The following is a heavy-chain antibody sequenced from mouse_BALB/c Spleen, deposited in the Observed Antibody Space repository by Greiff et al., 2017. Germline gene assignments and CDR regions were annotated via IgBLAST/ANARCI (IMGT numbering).Heavy chain of an antibody. J-gene: IGHJ2*01. V-gene: IGHV14-3*02. CDR2: IDPANGNT. Sequence: EVKLVESGAELVKPGASVKLSCTASGFNIKDTYMHWVKQRPEQGLEWIGRIDPANGNTKYDPKFQGKATITADTSSNTAYLQLSSLTSEDTAVYYCASGLRREWAFDYWGQGTTLTVSS. CDR1: GFNIKDTY. D-gene: IGHD2-2*01. CDR3: ASGLRREWAFDY.